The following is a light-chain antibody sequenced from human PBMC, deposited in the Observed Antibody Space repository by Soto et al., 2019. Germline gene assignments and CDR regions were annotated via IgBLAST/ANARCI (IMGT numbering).Light chain of an antibody. V-gene: IGKV1-6*01. J-gene: IGKJ1*01. CDR1: QGISSY. CDR3: LQYYNYPRA. Sequence: TRSPSLLGASVDVRGTITCRASQGISSYLAWYQQKPGKAPKLLIYAASSLQSGVPSRFSGSASGTDFTLTISSLQPEDFATYYCLQYYNYPRAFGQGTKVDIK. CDR2: AAS.